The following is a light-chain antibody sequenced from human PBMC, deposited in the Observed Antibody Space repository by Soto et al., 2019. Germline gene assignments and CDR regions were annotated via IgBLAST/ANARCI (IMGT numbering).Light chain of an antibody. V-gene: IGKV3-20*01. J-gene: IGKJ5*01. CDR1: QSISSY. CDR2: GAS. Sequence: EIVLTQSPGTLSLSPGERATLSCRASQSISSYLAWYQQKPGQAPRLLIYGASSRATGIPDRFSGSGSGTEFTLTIRRLEPEDFAVYYCQQYGSSITXGQGTRLEIK. CDR3: QQYGSSIT.